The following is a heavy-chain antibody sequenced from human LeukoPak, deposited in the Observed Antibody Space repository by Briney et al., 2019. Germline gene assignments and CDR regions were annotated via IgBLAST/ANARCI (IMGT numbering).Heavy chain of an antibody. CDR1: GYSFNTYW. Sequence: GESLKISCKGSGYSFNTYWIAWVRQMPGKGLEWMGIIYPDDSDTTSSPSFQGQVAISADRSINTAYLQWSSLKASDTAVYYCAGRSNLGGYFDFWGPGTLVTVSS. J-gene: IGHJ4*02. V-gene: IGHV5-51*01. D-gene: IGHD3-3*01. CDR3: AGRSNLGGYFDF. CDR2: IYPDDSDT.